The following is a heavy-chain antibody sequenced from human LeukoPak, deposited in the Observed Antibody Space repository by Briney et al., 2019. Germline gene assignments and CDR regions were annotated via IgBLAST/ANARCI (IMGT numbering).Heavy chain of an antibody. CDR1: GGSISSGSYY. V-gene: IGHV4-61*02. CDR3: ARGGLQLGYNYYYMDV. D-gene: IGHD2-2*01. J-gene: IGHJ6*03. CDR2: IYTSGST. Sequence: PSQTLSLTCTVSGGSISSGSYYWSWIRQPPGKGLEWIGRIYTSGSTNYNPSLKSRVTISVDTPKNQFSLKLSSVTAADTAVYYCARGGLQLGYNYYYMDVWGKGTTVTISS.